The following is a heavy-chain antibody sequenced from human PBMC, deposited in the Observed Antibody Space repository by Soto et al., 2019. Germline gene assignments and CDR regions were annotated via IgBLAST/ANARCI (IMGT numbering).Heavy chain of an antibody. CDR2: IYYSGST. D-gene: IGHD3-22*01. CDR3: AREPEGGYGAHFDY. CDR1: GGSISSGDYY. V-gene: IGHV4-30-4*01. J-gene: IGHJ4*02. Sequence: QVQLQESGPGLVKPSQTLSLTCTVSGGSISSGDYYWSWIRQPPGKGLEWIGYIYYSGSTYYNPSLKGRVTISVDTSKNQFSLKLGSVTAADTAVYYCAREPEGGYGAHFDYWGQGTLVTVSS.